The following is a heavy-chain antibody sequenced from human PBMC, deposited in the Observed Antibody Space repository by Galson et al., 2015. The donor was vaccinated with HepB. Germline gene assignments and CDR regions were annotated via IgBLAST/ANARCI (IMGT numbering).Heavy chain of an antibody. Sequence: RLSCAASGFPFSNYAIHWVRQAPGKGLEWVAGIIYDGSKKYYAASVEGRFTISRDNSKNTLYLEMNSLRTDDTAVYYCETDGANFDYWGQGTLVTVS. CDR3: ETDGANFDY. D-gene: IGHD3-10*01. V-gene: IGHV3-30*04. CDR1: GFPFSNYA. J-gene: IGHJ4*02. CDR2: IIYDGSKK.